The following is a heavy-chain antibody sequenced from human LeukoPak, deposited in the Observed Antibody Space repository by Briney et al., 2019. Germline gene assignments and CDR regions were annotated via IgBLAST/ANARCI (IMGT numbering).Heavy chain of an antibody. CDR3: ARVWVSAWPFYKYYYGMDV. J-gene: IGHJ6*02. V-gene: IGHV1-18*04. D-gene: IGHD6-19*01. CDR2: ISPYNGIT. Sequence: ASVKVSCKASGFNFISSGVTWVRQAPGQGLEWMGWISPYNGITNFAQKLQGRVTMTTDTPTSTAYMKLRSLTSDDTAVYYCARVWVSAWPFYKYYYGMDVWGQGTTVAVSS. CDR1: GFNFISSG.